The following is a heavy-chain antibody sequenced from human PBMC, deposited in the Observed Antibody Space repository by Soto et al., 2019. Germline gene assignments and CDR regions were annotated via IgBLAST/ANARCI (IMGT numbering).Heavy chain of an antibody. D-gene: IGHD1-26*01. CDR3: ASGGSYFDFDY. V-gene: IGHV3-21*01. CDR1: GFTFSSYS. Sequence: GSLRLSCAASGFTFSSYSMNWVRQAPGKGLEWVSSISSSSYIYYADSVKGRFTISRDNAKNSLYLQMNSLRAEDTAVYYCASGGSYFDFDYWGQGTLVTVSS. J-gene: IGHJ4*02. CDR2: ISSSSYI.